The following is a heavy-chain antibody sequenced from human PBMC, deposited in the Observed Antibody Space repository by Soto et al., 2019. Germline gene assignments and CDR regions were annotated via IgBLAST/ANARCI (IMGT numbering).Heavy chain of an antibody. D-gene: IGHD5-18*01. V-gene: IGHV1-69*01. CDR1: GGTFNTHS. J-gene: IGHJ4*02. CDR2: IIPLFGTG. Sequence: QVQLLQSGAEVRKPGSSVKVSCKASGGTFNTHSINWVRQAPGQGLEWMGGIIPLFGTGNYAQKFQGRGTITADESTSTAYMELRSLRSEDTDVYYCARRGYSYAQETGPLDSWGQGTLLTVSS. CDR3: ARRGYSYAQETGPLDS.